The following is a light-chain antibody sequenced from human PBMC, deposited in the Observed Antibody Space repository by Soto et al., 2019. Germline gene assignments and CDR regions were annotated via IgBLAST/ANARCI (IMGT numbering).Light chain of an antibody. CDR3: QQYGSSPSIT. Sequence: EIVMTQSPATLSVSPGERATLSCRASQSVDSTYLTWYQQKPGQAPRLLIYGASGRATGIPDRFSGSGSGTDFTLTISRLEPEDFAVYYCQQYGSSPSITFGQGTRLEIK. CDR1: QSVDSTY. J-gene: IGKJ5*01. V-gene: IGKV3-20*01. CDR2: GAS.